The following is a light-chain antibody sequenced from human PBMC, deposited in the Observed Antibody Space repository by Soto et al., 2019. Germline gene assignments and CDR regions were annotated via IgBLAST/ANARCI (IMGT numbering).Light chain of an antibody. CDR3: QQYASSPRT. CDR2: GAP. V-gene: IGKV3-20*01. Sequence: EIVLTQSPATLSLSPGERATLVCRSSQSFTTSQLAWYQQRPGQAPRVLIFGAPRRATGIPDRFSGSGSGTDFTLTISRLEPEDSAVYYCQQYASSPRTFGQGTKVDI. CDR1: QSFTTSQ. J-gene: IGKJ1*01.